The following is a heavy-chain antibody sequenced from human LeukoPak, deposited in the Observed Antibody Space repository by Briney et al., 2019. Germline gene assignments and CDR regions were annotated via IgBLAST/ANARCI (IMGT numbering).Heavy chain of an antibody. CDR1: GGSISSYY. Sequence: SETLSLTCTVSGGSISSYYWSWIRQPPGKGLEWIGYIYYSGSTNYNPSLKSRVTISVDTSKNQFSLKLSSVTAADTAVYYFARQLNRTFDYWGQGTLSPSPQ. V-gene: IGHV4-59*08. CDR3: ARQLNRTFDY. CDR2: IYYSGST. J-gene: IGHJ4*02.